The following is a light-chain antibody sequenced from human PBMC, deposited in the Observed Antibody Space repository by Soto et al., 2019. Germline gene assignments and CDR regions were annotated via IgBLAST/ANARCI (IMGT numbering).Light chain of an antibody. Sequence: QSALTQPASVSGSPGQSITISCTGTSNDVGGYAYVSWYQQYPGKAPKLVISEVSNRPSGVSHRFSDSRSGNTASLTISGLQAEDEADYHCCSYTGNTTPVFGGGTKLTVL. CDR3: CSYTGNTTPV. V-gene: IGLV2-14*01. CDR1: SNDVGGYAY. J-gene: IGLJ3*02. CDR2: EVS.